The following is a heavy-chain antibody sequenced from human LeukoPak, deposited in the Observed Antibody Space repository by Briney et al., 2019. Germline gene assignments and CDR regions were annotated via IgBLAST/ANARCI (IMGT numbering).Heavy chain of an antibody. D-gene: IGHD2-15*01. CDR2: ISYDGSNK. Sequence: GGSLGLSCAASGFTFSNYAMHWVRQAPGKGLEWVAVISYDGSNKYYADSVKGRFTISRDNSKNTLYLQMNSLRTEDTAVYYCARGSVAAAPRAFDIWGQGTMFTVSS. J-gene: IGHJ3*02. CDR3: ARGSVAAAPRAFDI. CDR1: GFTFSNYA. V-gene: IGHV3-30-3*01.